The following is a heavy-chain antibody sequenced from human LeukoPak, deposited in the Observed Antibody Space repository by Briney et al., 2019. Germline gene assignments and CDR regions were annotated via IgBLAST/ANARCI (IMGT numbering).Heavy chain of an antibody. CDR3: AVTALDNWFDH. V-gene: IGHV5-51*01. CDR1: GYSFTSYW. D-gene: IGHD2-21*02. CDR2: IFPGDSDT. Sequence: GESLKISCKGSGYSFTSYWIGWVRQMPGKGLEWMVIIFPGDSDTRYSPSVEGQVTLPADKSLSTAYLQWTSLKVSDTAMYYCAVTALDNWFDHWGQGTLVTVSS. J-gene: IGHJ5*02.